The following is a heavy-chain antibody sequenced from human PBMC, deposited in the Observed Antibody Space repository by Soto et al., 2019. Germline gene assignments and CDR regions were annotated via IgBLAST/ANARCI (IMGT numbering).Heavy chain of an antibody. Sequence: QVQLVQSGAEVKKPGASVKVSCKASGYTFTSYGISWVRQAPGQGLEWMGWISAYNGNTDYAQNLQGRVTMTTDTSTSTAYMELRSLRSDDTAVFFCARDSGNFGDWPYFFDYWGQGTLVTVSS. CDR3: ARDSGNFGDWPYFFDY. CDR2: ISAYNGNT. D-gene: IGHD4-17*01. V-gene: IGHV1-18*01. J-gene: IGHJ4*02. CDR1: GYTFTSYG.